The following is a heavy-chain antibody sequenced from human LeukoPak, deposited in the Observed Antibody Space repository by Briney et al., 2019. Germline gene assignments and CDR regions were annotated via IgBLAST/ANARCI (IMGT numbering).Heavy chain of an antibody. CDR3: ARLLTRDYNYWFDP. J-gene: IGHJ5*02. CDR1: GYTFTGYY. D-gene: IGHD5-24*01. CDR2: INPNSGGT. Sequence: ASVKVSCKASGYTFTGYYMHWARQAPGQGLEWMGWINPNSGGTNYARKFQGRVTMTRDTSISTAYMELSRLRSDDTAVYYCARLLTRDYNYWFDPWGQGTLVTVSS. V-gene: IGHV1-2*02.